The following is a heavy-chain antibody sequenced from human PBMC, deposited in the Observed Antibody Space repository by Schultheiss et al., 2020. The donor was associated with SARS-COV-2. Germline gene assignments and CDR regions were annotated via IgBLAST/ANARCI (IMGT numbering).Heavy chain of an antibody. CDR3: ARDYLQQSHPFDI. J-gene: IGHJ3*02. CDR1: GGTFSSYA. Sequence: SVKVSCKASGGTFSSYAISWVRQAPGQGLEWMGGIIPIFGTANYAQKFQGRVTITADESTSTAYMELSSLRSEDTAVYYCARDYLQQSHPFDIWGQGTMVTVSS. D-gene: IGHD6-13*01. CDR2: IIPIFGTA. V-gene: IGHV1-69*13.